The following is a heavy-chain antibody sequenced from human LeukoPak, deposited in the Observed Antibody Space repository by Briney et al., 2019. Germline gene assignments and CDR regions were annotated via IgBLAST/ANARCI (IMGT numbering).Heavy chain of an antibody. Sequence: ASVKVSCKASGYTFTSYDINWVRQATGQGLEWMGWMNPNGGNTGYAQKFQGRVTITRNTSISTAYMELSSLRSEDTAVYYCAREAAAGTFDYWGQGTLVTVSS. D-gene: IGHD6-13*01. J-gene: IGHJ4*02. V-gene: IGHV1-8*03. CDR2: MNPNGGNT. CDR3: AREAAAGTFDY. CDR1: GYTFTSYD.